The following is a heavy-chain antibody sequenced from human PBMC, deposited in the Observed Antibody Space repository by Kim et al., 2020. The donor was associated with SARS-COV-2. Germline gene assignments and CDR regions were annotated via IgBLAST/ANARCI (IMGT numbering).Heavy chain of an antibody. V-gene: IGHV3-66*01. CDR3: ARVDY. CDR2: DGST. Sequence: DGSTYYADSVKDRFTLTISRDNSKNTLDRQMNNLRAEDTGVYYCARVDYWGQGTLVTVSP. J-gene: IGHJ4*02.